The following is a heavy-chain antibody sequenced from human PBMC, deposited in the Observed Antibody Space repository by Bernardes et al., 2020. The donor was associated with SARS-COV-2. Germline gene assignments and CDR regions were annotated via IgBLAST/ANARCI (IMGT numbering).Heavy chain of an antibody. J-gene: IGHJ5*02. CDR2: INPNSGGT. V-gene: IGHV1-2*04. D-gene: IGHD3-10*01. Sequence: ASVKVSCKASGYTFTGYYMHWVRQAPGQGLEWMGWINPNSGGTNYAQKFQGWVTMTRDTSISTAYMELSRLRSDDTAVYYCAREMQWFGESGSEINWFDPWGQGTLVTVSS. CDR3: AREMQWFGESGSEINWFDP. CDR1: GYTFTGYY.